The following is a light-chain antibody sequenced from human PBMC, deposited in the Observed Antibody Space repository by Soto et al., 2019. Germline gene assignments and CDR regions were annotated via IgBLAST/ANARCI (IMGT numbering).Light chain of an antibody. J-gene: IGKJ2*01. CDR1: QSIGDS. Sequence: DIQMTQSPSTLSASVGDRVTITCRASQSIGDSLAWYQQKPGKAPYLLISDVSSLERGVPSRFSGSGSGTEFTLTISSLQSEDFAVYYCQQYNIWPPYSFGQGTKLEIK. CDR2: DVS. CDR3: QQYNIWPPYS. V-gene: IGKV1-5*01.